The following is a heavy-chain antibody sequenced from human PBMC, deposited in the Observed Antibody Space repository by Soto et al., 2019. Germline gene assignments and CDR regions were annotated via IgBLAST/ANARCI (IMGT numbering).Heavy chain of an antibody. D-gene: IGHD6-13*01. CDR1: GYTFTGYY. Sequence: ASVKVSCKASGYTFTGYYMHWVRQAPGQGLEWMGWINPNSGGTNYAQKFQGRATMTRDTSISTAYMELSRLRSDDTAVYYCARDLISSSWIVYYGMDVWGQGTTVTVSS. CDR3: ARDLISSSWIVYYGMDV. J-gene: IGHJ6*02. V-gene: IGHV1-2*02. CDR2: INPNSGGT.